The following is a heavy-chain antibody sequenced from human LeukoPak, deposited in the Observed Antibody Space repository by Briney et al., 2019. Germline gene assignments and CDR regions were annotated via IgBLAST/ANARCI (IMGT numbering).Heavy chain of an antibody. D-gene: IGHD2-2*01. Sequence: ASVKVSCKASRYTFTDYYMHWVRQATGQGLEWMGWINPNSGGTNYAQKLQGRVTMTTDTSTSTAYMELRSLRSDDTAVYYCAREYCSRTSCYGVDYWGQGTLVTLSS. J-gene: IGHJ4*02. CDR1: RYTFTDYY. CDR3: AREYCSRTSCYGVDY. V-gene: IGHV1-2*02. CDR2: INPNSGGT.